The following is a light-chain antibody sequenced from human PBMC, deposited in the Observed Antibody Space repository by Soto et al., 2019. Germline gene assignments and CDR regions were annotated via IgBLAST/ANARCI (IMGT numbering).Light chain of an antibody. CDR3: QQRDNWPPLT. CDR2: DTS. V-gene: IGKV3-11*01. Sequence: EIVLTQSPATLSLSPGERATLSCRASQSVASFLVWYQQKPGQAPRLLIYDTSNRATGIPARFSGSGSGTDFTLTISSLEPEDFAVYYCQQRDNWPPLTFGQGTRLAIK. CDR1: QSVASF. J-gene: IGKJ5*01.